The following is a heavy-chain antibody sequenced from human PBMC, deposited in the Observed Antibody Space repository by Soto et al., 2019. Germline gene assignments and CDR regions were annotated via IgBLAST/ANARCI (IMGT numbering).Heavy chain of an antibody. CDR2: IKQDGSDK. J-gene: IGHJ4*02. CDR3: ARDTGWYRLDY. D-gene: IGHD6-19*01. V-gene: IGHV3-7*04. CDR1: GFTFSTSW. Sequence: AGGSLRLSCAASGFTFSTSWMSWVRQAPGKGLEWVANIKQDGSDKYYVDSVKGRFTISRDNAKNSLYLQMNSLRAEDTAVYYCARDTGWYRLDYWGQGTLVTVSS.